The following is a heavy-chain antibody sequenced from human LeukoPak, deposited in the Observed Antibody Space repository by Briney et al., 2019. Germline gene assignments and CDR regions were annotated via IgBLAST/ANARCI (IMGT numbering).Heavy chain of an antibody. CDR2: ISSSSSYI. J-gene: IGHJ3*02. CDR3: ARDLSNGFDI. Sequence: SGGSLRLSCAASGFTFSDYYMTWIRHTPGKGLEWVSSISSSSSYIYYADSVKGRFTISRDNAKNSLYLQMNSLRAEDTAVYYCARDLSNGFDIWGQGTMVTVSS. V-gene: IGHV3-11*06. CDR1: GFTFSDYY. D-gene: IGHD3-16*02.